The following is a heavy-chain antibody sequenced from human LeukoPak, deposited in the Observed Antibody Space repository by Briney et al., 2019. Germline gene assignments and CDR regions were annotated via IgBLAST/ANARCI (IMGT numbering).Heavy chain of an antibody. V-gene: IGHV3-30*04. D-gene: IGHD2-15*01. CDR1: GFTFSSYA. CDR3: ARALGAYYCSGGSCYSHYYYYGMDV. CDR2: ISYDGSNK. Sequence: GGSLRLSCAASGFTFSSYAMHWVRQAPVKGLEWVAVISYDGSNKYYADSVKGRFTISRDNSKNTLYLQMNSLRAEDTAVYYCARALGAYYCSGGSCYSHYYYYGMDVWGQGTTVTVSS. J-gene: IGHJ6*02.